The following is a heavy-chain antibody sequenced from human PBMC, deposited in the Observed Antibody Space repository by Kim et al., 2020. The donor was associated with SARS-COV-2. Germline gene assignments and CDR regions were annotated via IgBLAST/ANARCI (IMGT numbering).Heavy chain of an antibody. D-gene: IGHD5-12*01. J-gene: IGHJ4*02. CDR1: GGSFSGYY. CDR3: ARVSKPSSGTRWLQYSLSLDY. CDR2: INHSGST. Sequence: SETLSLTCAVYGGSFSGYYWSWIRQPPGKGLEWIGEINHSGSTNYNPSLKSRVTISVDTSKNQFSLKLSSVTAADTAVYYCARVSKPSSGTRWLQYSLSLDYWGQGTLVTVSS. V-gene: IGHV4-34*01.